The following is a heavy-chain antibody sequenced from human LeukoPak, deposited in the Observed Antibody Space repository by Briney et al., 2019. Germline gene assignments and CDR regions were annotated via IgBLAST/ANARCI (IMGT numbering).Heavy chain of an antibody. CDR3: ARERPHIAARPLGDDY. V-gene: IGHV1-18*01. D-gene: IGHD6-6*01. CDR2: ISAYNGNT. Sequence: GASVKVSCKASGCTFTSYGISRVRQAPGQGLEWMGWISAYNGNTNYAQKLQGRGSMTTDTSTNTAYMELRSLTSDDTAVYYCARERPHIAARPLGDDYWGQGTLVTVSS. J-gene: IGHJ4*02. CDR1: GCTFTSYG.